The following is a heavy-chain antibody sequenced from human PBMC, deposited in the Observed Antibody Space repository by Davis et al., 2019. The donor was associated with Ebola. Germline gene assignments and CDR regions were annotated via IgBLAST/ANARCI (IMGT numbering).Heavy chain of an antibody. Sequence: GESLKISCAASGFTFSSYSMNWVRQAPGKGLEWVSYISSSSSTIYYADSVKGRFTISRDNSKSTLYLQMSSLRDEDTAVYYCAKQGSWNYWDWGQGTLLTVSS. CDR1: GFTFSSYS. D-gene: IGHD6-13*01. J-gene: IGHJ4*02. V-gene: IGHV3-48*02. CDR2: ISSSSSTI. CDR3: AKQGSWNYWD.